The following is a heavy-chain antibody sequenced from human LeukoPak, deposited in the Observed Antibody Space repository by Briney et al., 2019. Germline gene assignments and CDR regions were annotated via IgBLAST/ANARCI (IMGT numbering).Heavy chain of an antibody. CDR2: IYYSGST. J-gene: IGHJ6*03. CDR3: AREKVRWGTTGSGPMDV. Sequence: SETLSLTCTVSGGSISSSSYYWGWIRQPPGKGLEWIGSIYYSGSTYYNPSLKSRVTISVDTSKNQFSLKLSSVTAADTAVYYCAREKVRWGTTGSGPMDVRGKGTTVTVSS. D-gene: IGHD1-1*01. CDR1: GGSISSSSYY. V-gene: IGHV4-39*02.